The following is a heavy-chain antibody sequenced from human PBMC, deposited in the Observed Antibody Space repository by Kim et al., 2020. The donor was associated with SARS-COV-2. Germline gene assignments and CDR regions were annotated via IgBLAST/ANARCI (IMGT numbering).Heavy chain of an antibody. J-gene: IGHJ4*02. V-gene: IGHV3-33*01. Sequence: YAAAGNGRFTSSRDNSKNTLYLQMNILRAEDTAGYYCARAGTAMVRFDYWGQGTLVTVSS. D-gene: IGHD5-18*01. CDR3: ARAGTAMVRFDY.